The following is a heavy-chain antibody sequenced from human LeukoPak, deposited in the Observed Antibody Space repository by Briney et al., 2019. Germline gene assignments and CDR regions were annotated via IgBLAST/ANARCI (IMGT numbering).Heavy chain of an antibody. J-gene: IGHJ4*02. D-gene: IGHD3-10*01. Sequence: GGTLRLSCAASGFTFSTYWMHWVRQVPEKGLVWVSRISSDGTNANYADSVKGRFTISRDNAKNTLYLQMNSLRAEDTAVYYCVLLSLTPGWGQGTLVTVSA. CDR2: ISSDGTNA. V-gene: IGHV3-74*01. CDR3: VLLSLTPG. CDR1: GFTFSTYW.